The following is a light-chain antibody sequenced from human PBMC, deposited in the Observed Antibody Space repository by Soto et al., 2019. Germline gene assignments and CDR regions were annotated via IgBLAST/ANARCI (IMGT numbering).Light chain of an antibody. Sequence: QSVLTQPASVSGSPGQSITISCTGTGSDVGSYNLVSWYQQHPGKAPKLMIYEVTKRPSGVSNRFSGSKSGSTSSLTISGLQAEDEADYYCYSYAGSSTLRVFGAGTKVTVL. CDR2: EVT. J-gene: IGLJ1*01. CDR1: GSDVGSYNL. CDR3: YSYAGSSTLRV. V-gene: IGLV2-23*02.